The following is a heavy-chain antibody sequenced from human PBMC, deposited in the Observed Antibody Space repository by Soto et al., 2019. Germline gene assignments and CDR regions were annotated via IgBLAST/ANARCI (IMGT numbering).Heavy chain of an antibody. CDR1: GYTLTELS. J-gene: IGHJ6*02. CDR3: ATAMTVTTGTHNHQTYYYGMDG. D-gene: IGHD4-17*01. CDR2: FDPEDGET. V-gene: IGHV1-24*01. Sequence: ASVKVSCKVSGYTLTELSMHWVRQAPGKGLEWMGGFDPEDGETIYAQKFQGRVTMTEDTSTDTAYMELSSLRSEDTAVYYCATAMTVTTGTHNHQTYYYGMDGWGQGTTVTVSS.